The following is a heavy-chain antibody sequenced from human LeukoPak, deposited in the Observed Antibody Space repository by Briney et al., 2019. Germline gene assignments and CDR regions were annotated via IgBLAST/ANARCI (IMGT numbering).Heavy chain of an antibody. D-gene: IGHD2-2*01. V-gene: IGHV4-34*01. CDR2: INQSGST. CDR1: VGSFRGYY. CDR3: ARGQRSTTHYYYGMDV. Sequence: PSETLSLTRAVYVGSFRGYYWSGVRQPPGKGLECGGEINQSGSTNYNPSLKSRVTRSVDTSKTQFSLKLSSVTAADTAVYYCARGQRSTTHYYYGMDVWGKGTTVTVSS. J-gene: IGHJ6*04.